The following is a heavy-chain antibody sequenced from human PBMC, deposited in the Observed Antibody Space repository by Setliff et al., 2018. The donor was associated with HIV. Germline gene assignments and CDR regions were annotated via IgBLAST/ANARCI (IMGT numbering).Heavy chain of an antibody. CDR3: ASHPWGAAAGSRYGMDV. Sequence: PSETLSLTCTVSGGSISSSSFYWGWIRQPPGKGLEWIGSIYYSGSTYYNPSLKSRVTISVDTSKNQFSLKLSSVTAADTAVYYCASHPWGAAAGSRYGMDVWGLGTTVTVSS. D-gene: IGHD6-13*01. CDR2: IYYSGST. J-gene: IGHJ6*02. V-gene: IGHV4-39*01. CDR1: GGSISSSSFY.